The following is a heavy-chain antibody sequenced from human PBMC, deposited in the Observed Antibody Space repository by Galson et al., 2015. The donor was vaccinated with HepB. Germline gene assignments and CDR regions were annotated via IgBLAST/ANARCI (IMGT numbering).Heavy chain of an antibody. V-gene: IGHV3-23*01. D-gene: IGHD2-2*01. Sequence: SLRLSCADSGFTFSSYAMSWVRQAPGKGLEWVSAISGSGVSTYYADSVKGRFTISRDSSKNTLYLQMNSLRAEDTAIYYCARAGCCSSTTCYRVFDYWGQGTLVTVSS. CDR2: ISGSGVST. CDR1: GFTFSSYA. CDR3: ARAGCCSSTTCYRVFDY. J-gene: IGHJ4*02.